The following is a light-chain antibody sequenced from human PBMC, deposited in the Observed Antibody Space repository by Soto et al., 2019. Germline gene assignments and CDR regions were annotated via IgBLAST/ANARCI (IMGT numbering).Light chain of an antibody. CDR3: QQYDGN. CDR1: QNINNW. V-gene: IGKV1-5*01. Sequence: DIQLTQSPSTLSASVGDRVTLTCRASQNINNWLAWYQQKPGKAPKIPIYDAYSLESGVPSRISGSASGTEFTLTISSLQPDDFATYYCQQYDGNFGPGTKVDIK. CDR2: DAY. J-gene: IGKJ3*01.